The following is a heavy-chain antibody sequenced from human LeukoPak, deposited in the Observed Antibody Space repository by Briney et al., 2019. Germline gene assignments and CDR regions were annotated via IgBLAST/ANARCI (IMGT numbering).Heavy chain of an antibody. CDR3: ARANYGSGSNYYYGLDV. J-gene: IGHJ6*02. V-gene: IGHV3-33*01. CDR1: GFTFNNYG. Sequence: TGRSLRLSCAASGFTFNNYGMHWVRQAPGKGLEWVAFIWYDGSNKYYADSVKGRFTISRDNSKNTLYLQINSLRAEDTAVYYCARANYGSGSNYYYGLDVWGQGTTVTVSS. D-gene: IGHD3-10*01. CDR2: IWYDGSNK.